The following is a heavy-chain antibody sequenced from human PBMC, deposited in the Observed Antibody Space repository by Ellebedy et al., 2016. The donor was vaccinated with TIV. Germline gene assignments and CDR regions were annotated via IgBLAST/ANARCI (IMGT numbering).Heavy chain of an antibody. CDR1: GYTFTANY. V-gene: IGHV1-2*02. CDR2: ITPDSGGT. CDR3: ARVRKGSSGMDV. D-gene: IGHD1-1*01. Sequence: ASVKVSCKASGYTFTANYVHWVRQAPGQSLEWMGWITPDSGGTNFAQNFQGRVSMTRDASINTVYMPLTRLQSDDTAVYYCARVRKGSSGMDVWGQGTTVTVSS. J-gene: IGHJ6*02.